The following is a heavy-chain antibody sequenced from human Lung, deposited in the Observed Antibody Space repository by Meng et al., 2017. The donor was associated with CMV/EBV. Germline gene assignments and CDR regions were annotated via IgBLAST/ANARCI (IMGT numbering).Heavy chain of an antibody. Sequence: SVKVSCKASGYTFTSYGIGWVRQAPGQGLEWMGWISAYNGNTNYAQKLQGRVTMTTDTSTSTAYMELRSLRSDDTAVYYCARDPIRVLRFLEWNYYYYGMDVWGQGTTVTVSS. J-gene: IGHJ6*02. V-gene: IGHV1-18*01. CDR3: ARDPIRVLRFLEWNYYYYGMDV. CDR1: GYTFTSYG. D-gene: IGHD3-3*01. CDR2: ISAYNGNT.